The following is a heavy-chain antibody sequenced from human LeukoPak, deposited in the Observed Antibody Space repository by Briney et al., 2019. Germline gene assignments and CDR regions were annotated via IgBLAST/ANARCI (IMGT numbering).Heavy chain of an antibody. Sequence: PSETLSLTCAVYGGSFSGYYWSWLRQPPGKGLEWIGEINHSGSTDYNPSLKSRVTISVDTSKNQFSLKLSSVTAADTAVYYCARRARYFDWLLIRGTILGAFDIWGQGTMVTVSS. J-gene: IGHJ3*02. CDR3: ARRARYFDWLLIRGTILGAFDI. CDR1: GGSFSGYY. D-gene: IGHD3-9*01. CDR2: INHSGST. V-gene: IGHV4-34*01.